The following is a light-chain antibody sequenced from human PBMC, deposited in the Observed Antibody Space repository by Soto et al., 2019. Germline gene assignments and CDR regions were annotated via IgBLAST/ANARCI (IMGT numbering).Light chain of an antibody. V-gene: IGLV2-14*01. CDR1: SSDVGGYNY. Sequence: QSVLTQPASVSGCPGQSITSCCTGTSSDVGGYNYVSWYQQHPGKAPKLMIYDVSNRPSGVSNRFSGSKSGNTASLTISGLQAEDEADYYCSSYTSSVYVFGTGTKVTVL. J-gene: IGLJ1*01. CDR3: SSYTSSVYV. CDR2: DVS.